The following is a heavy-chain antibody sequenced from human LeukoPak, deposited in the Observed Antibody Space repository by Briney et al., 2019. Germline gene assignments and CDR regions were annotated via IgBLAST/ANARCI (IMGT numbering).Heavy chain of an antibody. V-gene: IGHV4-59*12. CDR2: IFYSGNT. Sequence: SETLSLTCTVSGGSISSYYWSWVRQPPGKGLEWIGYIFYSGNTNYNPSLKSRVTISVDTSKNQFSLKLSSVTAADTAVYYCARELELQIDYWGQGTLVTVSS. CDR1: GGSISSYY. CDR3: ARELELQIDY. J-gene: IGHJ4*02. D-gene: IGHD1-7*01.